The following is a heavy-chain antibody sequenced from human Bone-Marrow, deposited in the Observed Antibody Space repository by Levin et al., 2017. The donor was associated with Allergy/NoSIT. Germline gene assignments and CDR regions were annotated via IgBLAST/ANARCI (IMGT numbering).Heavy chain of an antibody. CDR3: ARDRYSSSYAFDI. D-gene: IGHD6-13*01. CDR2: IIPIFGTA. CDR1: GGTFSSYA. J-gene: IGHJ3*02. Sequence: SVKVSCKASGGTFSSYAISWVRQAPGQGLEWMGGIIPIFGTANYAQKFQGRVTITADESTSTAYMELSSLRSEDTAVYYCARDRYSSSYAFDIWGQGTMVTVSS. V-gene: IGHV1-69*13.